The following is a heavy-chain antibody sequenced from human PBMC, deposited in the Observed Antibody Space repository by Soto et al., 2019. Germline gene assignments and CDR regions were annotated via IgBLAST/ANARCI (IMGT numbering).Heavy chain of an antibody. V-gene: IGHV1-8*01. CDR3: AREGVRGMEV. CDR1: GYTFTSYD. D-gene: IGHD3-16*01. Sequence: QVQLVQSGAEVKKPGASVKVSCKASGYTFTSYDINWVRQATGQGLEWMGWMNPNSANTGDAQEARGRVTMSRNTSISTGYVELSSLMSEDTAVYYCAREGVRGMEVWGDGTTVTVSS. CDR2: MNPNSANT. J-gene: IGHJ6*02.